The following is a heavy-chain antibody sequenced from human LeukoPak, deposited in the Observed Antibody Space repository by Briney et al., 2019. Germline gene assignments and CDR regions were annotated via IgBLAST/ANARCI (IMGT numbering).Heavy chain of an antibody. CDR3: VKAPKAVAVHNWFDP. CDR1: GFTFSSYA. J-gene: IGHJ5*02. Sequence: GGSLRLSCAASGFTFSSYAMSWVRQAPGKGLEWVSAISGSGGSTYYADSVKGRFTISRDNSKNTLYLQMNSLRAEDTAVYYCVKAPKAVAVHNWFDPWGQGTLVTVSS. D-gene: IGHD6-19*01. V-gene: IGHV3-23*01. CDR2: ISGSGGST.